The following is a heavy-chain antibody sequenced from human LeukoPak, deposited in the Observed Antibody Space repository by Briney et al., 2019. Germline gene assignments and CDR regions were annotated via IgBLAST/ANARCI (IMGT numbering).Heavy chain of an antibody. CDR3: AKGSFMVRFYGMDV. CDR1: GFTFSSYA. V-gene: IGHV3-23*01. D-gene: IGHD3-10*01. J-gene: IGHJ6*02. CDR2: ISGNGGRT. Sequence: GGSLRLSCAASGFTFSSYAMSWVRQAPGKGLEWVSVISGNGGRTYYADSVKGRFTITRDNSTTTLYLQMNRLRAEDTAVYYCAKGSFMVRFYGMDVWGQGTTVTVSS.